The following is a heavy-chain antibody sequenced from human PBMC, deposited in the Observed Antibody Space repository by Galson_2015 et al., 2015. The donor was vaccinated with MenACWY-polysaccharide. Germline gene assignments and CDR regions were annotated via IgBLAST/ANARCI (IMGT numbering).Heavy chain of an antibody. CDR2: ITYGGNT. J-gene: IGHJ5*02. V-gene: IGHV4-30-4*01. Sequence: IGSITYGGNTYDSPSLMSRTTISMDMSKNLFSLKLTSVTAADTAVYYCARGGRAVSGNNWFDPWGQGTLVTVSS. CDR3: ARGGRAVSGNNWFDP. D-gene: IGHD1-1*01.